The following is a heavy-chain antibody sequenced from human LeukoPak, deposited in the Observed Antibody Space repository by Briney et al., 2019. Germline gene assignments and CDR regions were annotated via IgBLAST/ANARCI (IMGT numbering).Heavy chain of an antibody. J-gene: IGHJ4*02. V-gene: IGHV5-51*01. Sequence: GGSLEISFQGSGYRFTSYWIAWVRQMPGKGLEWMGIIYPDDSDTRYSPSFQGQVTISADKSISTAYLQWSSLKASDTAMYYCARRSYGGKDFDQWGQGTLVTVSS. CDR3: ARRSYGGKDFDQ. CDR2: IYPDDSDT. D-gene: IGHD4-23*01. CDR1: GYRFTSYW.